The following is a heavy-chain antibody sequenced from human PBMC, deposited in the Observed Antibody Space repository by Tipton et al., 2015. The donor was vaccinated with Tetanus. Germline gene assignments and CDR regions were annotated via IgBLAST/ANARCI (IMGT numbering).Heavy chain of an antibody. CDR2: IDWHGGRI. CDR3: AKDAYDYGDYRGIFDF. Sequence: QLVQSGGGLVQPGRSLRLSCAASGFKFDDYAMHWVRQAPEKGLEWVSAIDWHGGRIGYADSVKGRFTISRDNAKKSLYLQMTSLRAEDTALYYCAKDAYDYGDYRGIFDFWGQGTLVTVSS. CDR1: GFKFDDYA. V-gene: IGHV3-9*01. J-gene: IGHJ4*02. D-gene: IGHD4-17*01.